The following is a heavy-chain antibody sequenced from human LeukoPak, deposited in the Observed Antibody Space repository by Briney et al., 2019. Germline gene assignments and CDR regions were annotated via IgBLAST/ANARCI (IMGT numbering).Heavy chain of an antibody. CDR1: GFTFSSYS. CDR3: ARATDFWSGYPDY. J-gene: IGHJ4*02. V-gene: IGHV3-48*04. D-gene: IGHD3-3*01. CDR2: ISSSSSTI. Sequence: PGGSLRLSCAASGFTFSSYSMNWVRQAPGKGLEWVSYISSSSSTIFYADSVKGRFTISRDNAKNSLYLQMNSLRAEDTAVYYCARATDFWSGYPDYWGQGTLVTVSP.